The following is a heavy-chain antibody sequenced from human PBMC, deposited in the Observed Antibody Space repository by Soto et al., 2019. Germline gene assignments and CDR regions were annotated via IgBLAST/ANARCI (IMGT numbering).Heavy chain of an antibody. CDR1: GFTFSSYG. J-gene: IGHJ4*02. D-gene: IGHD2-15*01. Sequence: QVQLVESGGGVVQPGRSLRLSCAAPGFTFSSYGMHWVRQAPGKGLEWVAVISYDGSNKYYADSVKGRFTISRDNSKNTLYLQMNSLRAEDTAVYYCAKDPEVVAATPPLDWGQGTLVTVSS. V-gene: IGHV3-30*18. CDR3: AKDPEVVAATPPLD. CDR2: ISYDGSNK.